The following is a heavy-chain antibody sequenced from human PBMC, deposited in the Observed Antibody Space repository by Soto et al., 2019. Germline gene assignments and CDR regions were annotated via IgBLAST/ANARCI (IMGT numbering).Heavy chain of an antibody. V-gene: IGHV1-3*01. J-gene: IGHJ4*02. CDR2: INAGNGNT. CDR1: GYTFTSYA. Sequence: ASVKVSCKASGYTFTSYAMHWVRQAPGQRLEWMGWINAGNGNTKYSQKFQGRVTITRDTSASTAYMELSSLRSEDTAVYYCAIVITLPTPLDYWGQGTLVTVSS. D-gene: IGHD1-20*01. CDR3: AIVITLPTPLDY.